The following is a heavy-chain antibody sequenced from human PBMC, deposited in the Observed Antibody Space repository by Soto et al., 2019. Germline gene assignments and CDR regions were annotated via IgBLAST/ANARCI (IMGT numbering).Heavy chain of an antibody. V-gene: IGHV3-30-3*01. D-gene: IGHD1-1*01. Sequence: PLGGSLRLSCAASGFTFSSYAMHWVRQAPGKGLEWVAVISYDGSNKYYADSVKGRFTISRDNSKNTLYLQMNRLRAEDTAVYYCESAVQLVDLAGFFVNWGQGTLVTVSS. CDR1: GFTFSSYA. CDR3: ESAVQLVDLAGFFVN. J-gene: IGHJ4*02. CDR2: ISYDGSNK.